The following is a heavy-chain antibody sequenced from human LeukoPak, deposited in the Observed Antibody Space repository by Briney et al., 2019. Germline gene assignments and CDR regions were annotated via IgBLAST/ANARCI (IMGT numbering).Heavy chain of an antibody. V-gene: IGHV4-34*01. CDR2: INHSGST. D-gene: IGHD1-26*01. J-gene: IGHJ4*02. CDR3: ARAVKIYSGSYYDTHYFDY. Sequence: RASETLSLTCAVYGGSFSGYYWSWIRQPPGKGLEWIGEINHSGSTNYNPSLKSRVTISVDTSKNQFSLKLSSVTAADTAVYYCARAVKIYSGSYYDTHYFDYWGQGTLVTVSS. CDR1: GGSFSGYY.